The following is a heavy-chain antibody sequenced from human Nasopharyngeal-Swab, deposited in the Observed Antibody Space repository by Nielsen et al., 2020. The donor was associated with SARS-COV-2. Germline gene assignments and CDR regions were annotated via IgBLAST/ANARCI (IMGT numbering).Heavy chain of an antibody. J-gene: IGHJ4*02. V-gene: IGHV3-23*01. CDR2: ISGSGNSK. CDR1: GFTFSTYA. D-gene: IGHD6-25*01. CDR3: VRCKFGYLQYFDY. Sequence: GESLKISCAGSGFTFSTYAMHWVRQVPGKGLEWVSSISGSGNSKYYADSVEGRFTISRDNFKNTFYLQMDSLRADDTAVYYCVRCKFGYLQYFDYWGQGAQVTVSS.